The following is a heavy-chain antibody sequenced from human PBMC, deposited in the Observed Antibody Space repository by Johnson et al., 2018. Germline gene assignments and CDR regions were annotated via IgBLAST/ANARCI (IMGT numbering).Heavy chain of an antibody. J-gene: IGHJ6*03. D-gene: IGHD6-13*01. CDR1: GFTLSSYG. CDR3: AKGLYSSSWYGQYYYMDV. V-gene: IGHV3-30*18. Sequence: QVQLVESGGGVVQPGRSLRLSCAASGFTLSSYGMHWVRQAPDKGLEWVAVISYDGSNKYYADSVKGRFTISRDNSKNTLYLQMNSLRAEDTAVYYCAKGLYSSSWYGQYYYMDVWGKGTTVTVSS. CDR2: ISYDGSNK.